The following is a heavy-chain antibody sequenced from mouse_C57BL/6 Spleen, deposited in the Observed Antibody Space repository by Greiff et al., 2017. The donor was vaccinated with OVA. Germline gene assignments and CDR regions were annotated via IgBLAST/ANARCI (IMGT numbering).Heavy chain of an antibody. CDR2: IYPGDGDT. CDR1: GYAFSSYW. V-gene: IGHV1-80*01. J-gene: IGHJ2*01. D-gene: IGHD3-2*02. Sequence: VQLQQSGAELVKPGASVKISCKASGYAFSSYWMNWVKQRPGKGLEWIGQIYPGDGDTNYNGKFKGKATLTADKSSSTAYMQLSSRTSEDSAVYFCARASSGYVTFDYWGQGTTLTVSS. CDR3: ARASSGYVTFDY.